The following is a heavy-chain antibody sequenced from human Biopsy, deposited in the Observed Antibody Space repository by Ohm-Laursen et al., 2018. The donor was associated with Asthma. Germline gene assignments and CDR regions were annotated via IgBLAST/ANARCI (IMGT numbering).Heavy chain of an antibody. CDR3: ARQSGQDYGDSSGFDI. CDR1: GFVFSQCG. V-gene: IGHV3-30*03. Sequence: SLRLSCTAPGFVFSQCGMHWVRQGPGKGLEWVALVSSDGHNKYYEDSVKGRFTISKDNSRNRLYLQINRLTVEDSAVYFCARQSGQDYGDSSGFDIWGQGTKVAVSS. J-gene: IGHJ3*02. D-gene: IGHD3-22*01. CDR2: VSSDGHNK.